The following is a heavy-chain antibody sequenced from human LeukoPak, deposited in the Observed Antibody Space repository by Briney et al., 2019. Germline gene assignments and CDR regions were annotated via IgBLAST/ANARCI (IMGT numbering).Heavy chain of an antibody. J-gene: IGHJ5*02. D-gene: IGHD4-23*01. V-gene: IGHV1-46*01. CDR1: GSTFTTYH. Sequence: ASVKVSCKASGSTFTTYHIHWVRLAPGQGLEWLGTIIPSNGDTSYAQSFQGRVTMTRNTSTTTVYMDLSSLKSDDTAVYYCARTTPVITHPFDPWGQGTQVIVSS. CDR3: ARTTPVITHPFDP. CDR2: IIPSNGDT.